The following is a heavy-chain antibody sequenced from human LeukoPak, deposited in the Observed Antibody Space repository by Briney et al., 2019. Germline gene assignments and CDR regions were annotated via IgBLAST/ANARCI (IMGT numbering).Heavy chain of an antibody. J-gene: IGHJ4*02. V-gene: IGHV4-34*01. Sequence: PSETLSLTCAVYGESFRAYYWSWIRQPPGKGLEWIGEINHSGSTNYNPSLKSRVTISVDTSKNQFSLKLSSVTAADTAVYYCAKSWPYDYVWGSYRYTPGGELFDYWGQGTLVTVSS. CDR3: AKSWPYDYVWGSYRYTPGGELFDY. D-gene: IGHD3-16*02. CDR1: GESFRAYY. CDR2: INHSGST.